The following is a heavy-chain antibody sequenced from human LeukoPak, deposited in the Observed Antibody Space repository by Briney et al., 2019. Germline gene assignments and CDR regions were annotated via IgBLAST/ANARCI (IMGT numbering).Heavy chain of an antibody. CDR2: ISSSSSYI. V-gene: IGHV3-21*01. Sequence: GGSLRLSCAASGFTFSSYSMNWVRQAPGKGLEWVSSISSSSSYIYYADSVKGRFTISRDNAKNSLYLQMNSLRAEDAAVYYCARGGSGDHFDYWGQGTLVTVSS. J-gene: IGHJ4*02. D-gene: IGHD2-21*01. CDR3: ARGGSGDHFDY. CDR1: GFTFSSYS.